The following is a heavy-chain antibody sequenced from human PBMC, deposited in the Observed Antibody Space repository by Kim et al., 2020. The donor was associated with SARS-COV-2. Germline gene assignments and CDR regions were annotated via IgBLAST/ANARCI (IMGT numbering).Heavy chain of an antibody. V-gene: IGHV3-30*18. D-gene: IGHD5-18*01. J-gene: IGHJ4*02. CDR3: AKDGDTAITQGFDY. CDR2: ISYDGSNK. CDR1: GFTFSSYG. Sequence: GGSLRLSCAASGFTFSSYGMHWVRQAPGKGLEWVAVISYDGSNKYYAYSVKGRFTISRDNSKNTLYLQMNSLRAEDTAVYYCAKDGDTAITQGFDYWGQGTLVTVSS.